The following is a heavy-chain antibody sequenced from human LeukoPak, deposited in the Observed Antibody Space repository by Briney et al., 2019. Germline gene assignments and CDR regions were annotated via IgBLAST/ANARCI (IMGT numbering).Heavy chain of an antibody. CDR1: GGSISSSSYY. Sequence: SETLSLTCTVSGGSISSSSYYWGWIRQPPGKGLEWIGSIYYSGSTYYNPSLKSRVTISVDTSKNQFSLKVSSVTAADTAVYYCARHVGERLATYYFYGMDVWGQGTTVTVSS. CDR2: IYYSGST. D-gene: IGHD6-25*01. V-gene: IGHV4-39*01. J-gene: IGHJ6*02. CDR3: ARHVGERLATYYFYGMDV.